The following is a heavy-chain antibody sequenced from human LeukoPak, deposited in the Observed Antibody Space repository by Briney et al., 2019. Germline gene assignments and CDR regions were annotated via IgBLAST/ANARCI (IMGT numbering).Heavy chain of an antibody. Sequence: PGGSLRLSCAASGFTFSSYSMSWVRQAPGQGLEWVSSISTSSSYIYYADSVKGRFTISRGNAKNSLYLHTNSLRAEDTAVYYCARDSDGVAGSRAYFQHWGQGTLVTVSS. V-gene: IGHV3-21*01. CDR1: GFTFSSYS. CDR3: ARDSDGVAGSRAYFQH. D-gene: IGHD6-19*01. J-gene: IGHJ1*01. CDR2: ISTSSSYI.